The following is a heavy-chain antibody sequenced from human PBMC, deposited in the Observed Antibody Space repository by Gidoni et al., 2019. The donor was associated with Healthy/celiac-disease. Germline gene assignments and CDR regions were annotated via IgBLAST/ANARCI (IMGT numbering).Heavy chain of an antibody. CDR1: GFTFSSYW. V-gene: IGHV3-74*01. D-gene: IGHD3-10*01. J-gene: IGHJ2*01. CDR3: ARVRYYGSGSDYWYFDL. Sequence: EVQLVESGGGLVQPGGSLRLSCAASGFTFSSYWMHRVRQAPGKGLVWVSRINSDGSSTSYADSVKGRFTISRDNAKNTLYLQMNSLRAEDTAVYYCARVRYYGSGSDYWYFDLWGRGTLVTVSS. CDR2: INSDGSST.